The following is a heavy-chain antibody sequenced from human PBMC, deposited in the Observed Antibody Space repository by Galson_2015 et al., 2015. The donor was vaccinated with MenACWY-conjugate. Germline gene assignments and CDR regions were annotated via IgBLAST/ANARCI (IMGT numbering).Heavy chain of an antibody. CDR3: ARHPPGGRGMDV. V-gene: IGHV5-51*01. Sequence: QSGAEVTKPGESLPISCTGSGSSFGTYWIAWVRQLSGKGLEWMGLISPGDSNTRYSPAFHGKVTIPADKSISTAYLQLHSLQASDTAMYYCARHPPGGRGMDVWGQGTTVTVSS. CDR1: GSSFGTYW. D-gene: IGHD1-26*01. J-gene: IGHJ6*02. CDR2: ISPGDSNT.